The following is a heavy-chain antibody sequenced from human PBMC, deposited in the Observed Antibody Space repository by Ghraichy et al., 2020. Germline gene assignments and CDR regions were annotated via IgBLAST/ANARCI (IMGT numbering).Heavy chain of an antibody. D-gene: IGHD1-1*01. Sequence: GGSLRLSCTTSGFAFSTYAFHWVRQAPGKGLDWVAGISYDGVTRYYPDSVKGRFTISRDNSKNTLFLQMNSLGTGDTGLYYCATVPAFVYKGGLDHWGQGALVTVSS. CDR2: ISYDGVTR. CDR3: ATVPAFVYKGGLDH. V-gene: IGHV3-30*03. J-gene: IGHJ4*02. CDR1: GFAFSTYA.